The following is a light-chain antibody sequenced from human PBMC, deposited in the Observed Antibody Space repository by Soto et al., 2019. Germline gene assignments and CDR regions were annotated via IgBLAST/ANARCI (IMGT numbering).Light chain of an antibody. Sequence: QSALTQPASVSGSPGQSITISCTGTSSDVGGYNYVSWYQLHPGKAPKLMIYDVSNRPSGVSNRFSGSKSGNTASLTISGLQAEDEADYYCSSYTRSSFYVFGTGTKLTVL. CDR1: SSDVGGYNY. J-gene: IGLJ1*01. V-gene: IGLV2-14*01. CDR2: DVS. CDR3: SSYTRSSFYV.